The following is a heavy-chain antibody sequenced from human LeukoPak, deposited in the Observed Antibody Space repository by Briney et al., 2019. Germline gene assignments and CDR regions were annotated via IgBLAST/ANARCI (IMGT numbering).Heavy chain of an antibody. CDR1: GGSISSGGYY. Sequence: PSQTLSLTCTVSGGSISSGGYYWSWIRQPPGKGLEWIGYIYHSGSTYYNPSLKSRVTISVDRSKNQFSLKLSSVTAADTAVYYCARFTMVRGVMRWFDPWGQGTLVTVSS. CDR3: ARFTMVRGVMRWFDP. J-gene: IGHJ5*02. V-gene: IGHV4-30-2*02. CDR2: IYHSGST. D-gene: IGHD3-10*01.